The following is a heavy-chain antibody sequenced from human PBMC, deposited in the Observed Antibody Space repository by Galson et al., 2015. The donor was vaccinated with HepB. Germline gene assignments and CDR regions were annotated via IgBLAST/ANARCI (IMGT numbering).Heavy chain of an antibody. CDR1: GYTLTELS. CDR2: FDPGDGET. Sequence: SVKVSCKVSGYTLTELSMHWVRQAPGKGLEWMGGFDPGDGETIYAQKFQGRVTMTEDTSTDTAYMELSSLRSEDTAVYYCATGSIAARHEGLGYWGQGTLVTVSS. V-gene: IGHV1-24*01. CDR3: ATGSIAARHEGLGY. J-gene: IGHJ4*02. D-gene: IGHD6-6*01.